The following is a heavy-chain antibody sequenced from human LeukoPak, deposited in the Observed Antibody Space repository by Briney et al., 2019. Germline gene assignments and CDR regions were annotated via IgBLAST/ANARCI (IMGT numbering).Heavy chain of an antibody. J-gene: IGHJ4*02. Sequence: TGGSLRLSCAASGFTFSSYSMNWVRQAPGKGLEWVSSISSSSSYIYYADSVKGRFTISRDNAKNSLYLQMNSLRAEDTAVSYCARDRYSSGWYYQGLDYWGQGTLVTVSS. V-gene: IGHV3-21*01. CDR1: GFTFSSYS. D-gene: IGHD6-19*01. CDR2: ISSSSSYI. CDR3: ARDRYSSGWYYQGLDY.